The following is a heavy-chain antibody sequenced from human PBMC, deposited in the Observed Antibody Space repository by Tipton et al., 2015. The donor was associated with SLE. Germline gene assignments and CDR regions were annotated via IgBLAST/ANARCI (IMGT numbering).Heavy chain of an antibody. J-gene: IGHJ2*01. Sequence: SLRLSCAASGFTFSSYGMHWVRLAPGKGLEWVSSIDSSTYISYAASVEGRFTISRDNPKNSLFLHMNSLRAEDAAVYYCARGGAGDSYYFFDLWGRGTLVTVYS. CDR3: ARGGAGDSYYFFDL. D-gene: IGHD2/OR15-2a*01. CDR1: GFTFSSYG. CDR2: IDSSTYI. V-gene: IGHV3-21*01.